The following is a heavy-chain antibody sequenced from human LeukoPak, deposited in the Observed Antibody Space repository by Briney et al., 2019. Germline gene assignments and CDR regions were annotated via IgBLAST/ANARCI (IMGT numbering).Heavy chain of an antibody. CDR1: GYTFTSYD. D-gene: IGHD1-7*01. CDR3: ARGITGTTFYYYYYYMDV. Sequence: ASVKVSCKASGYTFTSYDINWVRQATGQGLEWMGWMNPNSGNTGYAQKFQGRVTMTRNTSISTAYMELSSLRSEDTAVYNCARGITGTTFYYYYYYMDVWGKGTTVTVSS. J-gene: IGHJ6*03. CDR2: MNPNSGNT. V-gene: IGHV1-8*01.